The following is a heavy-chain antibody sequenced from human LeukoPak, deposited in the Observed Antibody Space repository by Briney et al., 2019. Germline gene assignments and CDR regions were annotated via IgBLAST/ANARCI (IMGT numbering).Heavy chain of an antibody. CDR3: ARSSIAAASTVDY. Sequence: SETLSLTCTVSGGSVSSGSYYWSRIRQPPGKGLEWIGYIYYSGSTNYNPSLKSRVTISVDTSKNQFSLKLSSVTAADTAVYYCARSSIAAASTVDYWGQGTLVTVSS. D-gene: IGHD6-13*01. CDR1: GGSVSSGSYY. J-gene: IGHJ4*02. CDR2: IYYSGST. V-gene: IGHV4-61*01.